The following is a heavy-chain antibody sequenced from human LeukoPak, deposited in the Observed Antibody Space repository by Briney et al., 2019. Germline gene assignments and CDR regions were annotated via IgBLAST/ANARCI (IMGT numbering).Heavy chain of an antibody. J-gene: IGHJ6*02. D-gene: IGHD2-2*01. CDR1: GYTFTSYG. V-gene: IGHV1-18*01. Sequence: ASVTVSCKASGYTFTSYGTSWVRQAPGQGLEWMGWISAYNGNTNYAQKLQGRVTMTTDTSTSTAYMELRSLRSDDTAVYYCARIVVPAASDYYYYGMDVWGQGTTVTVSS. CDR2: ISAYNGNT. CDR3: ARIVVPAASDYYYYGMDV.